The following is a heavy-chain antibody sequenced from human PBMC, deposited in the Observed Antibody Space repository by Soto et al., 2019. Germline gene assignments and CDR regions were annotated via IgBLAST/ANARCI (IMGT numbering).Heavy chain of an antibody. J-gene: IGHJ6*02. V-gene: IGHV4-34*01. CDR3: ARFSGSYYYAMDV. Sequence: QVQLQQWGAGLLKPSGTLSLTCAVYGGSFSGYYWSWIRQPPGKGLEWIGEINHSGVTNYKPSPKRRVTISVDTSKNQFSLQLKSVTAADTALYYCARFSGSYYYAMDVWGQGSTVTVSS. CDR1: GGSFSGYY. D-gene: IGHD6-19*01. CDR2: INHSGVT.